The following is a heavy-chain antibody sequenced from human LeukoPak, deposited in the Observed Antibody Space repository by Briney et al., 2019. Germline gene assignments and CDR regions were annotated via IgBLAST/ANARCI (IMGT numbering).Heavy chain of an antibody. J-gene: IGHJ4*02. V-gene: IGHV3-23*01. CDR1: GFTFSIYT. Sequence: GGSLRLSCVASGFTFSIYTMAWVRQVPGGGLEWVSGISGEGVFIYYADSVKGRFAISRDNSKNTLYLQMNSLRAEDTAVYYCAKLAVAGNFGYWGQGTLVTVSS. D-gene: IGHD6-19*01. CDR3: AKLAVAGNFGY. CDR2: ISGEGVFI.